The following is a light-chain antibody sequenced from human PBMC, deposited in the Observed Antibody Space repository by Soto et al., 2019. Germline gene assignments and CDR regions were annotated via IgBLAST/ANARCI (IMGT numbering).Light chain of an antibody. Sequence: DIQMTQFPSSLSAAVGDRVTITWRAGRSISSYLNWYQQKPGKAPKLLIYAASSLQSGVPSRFSGSGSGTDFTLTISSLQPEDFATYYCQQSYSTPFTFGPGTKVDIK. CDR1: RSISSY. CDR3: QQSYSTPFT. J-gene: IGKJ3*01. V-gene: IGKV1-39*01. CDR2: AAS.